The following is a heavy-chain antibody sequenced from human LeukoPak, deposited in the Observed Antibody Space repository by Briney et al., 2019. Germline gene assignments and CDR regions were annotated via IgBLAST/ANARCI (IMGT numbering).Heavy chain of an antibody. V-gene: IGHV3-23*01. CDR1: GFTFSNYA. D-gene: IGHD1-26*01. Sequence: GGSLRLSCAAAGFTFSNYAMSWVRQAPGKGLERVSAISGGGGATYSADSVKGRFTISRDNSKNTLNLQMNSLRAEDTAVYYCAKGIESSGSYYTCFDYWGQGTLVTVSS. CDR3: AKGIESSGSYYTCFDY. J-gene: IGHJ4*02. CDR2: ISGGGGAT.